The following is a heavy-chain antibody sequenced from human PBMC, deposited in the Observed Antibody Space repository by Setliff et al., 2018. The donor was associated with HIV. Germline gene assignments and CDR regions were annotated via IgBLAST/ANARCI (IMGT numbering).Heavy chain of an antibody. Sequence: GASVKVSCKTSGYTFTSYYIHWVRQAPGQGLEWMGEINPSSGSTTYAQKFQGRVTMTRDTSTSTVYMELSSLRSEDTAVYYCARDPAPSSSASYFQHWGQGTPVTVSS. CDR1: GYTFTSYY. D-gene: IGHD6-6*01. V-gene: IGHV1-46*01. J-gene: IGHJ1*01. CDR2: INPSSGST. CDR3: ARDPAPSSSASYFQH.